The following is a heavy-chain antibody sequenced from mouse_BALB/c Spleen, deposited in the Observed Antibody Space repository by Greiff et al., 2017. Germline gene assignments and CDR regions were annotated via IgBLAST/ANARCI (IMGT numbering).Heavy chain of an antibody. Sequence: EVKVVESGGDLVKPGGSLKLSCAASGFTFSSYGMSWVRQTPDKRLEWVATISSGGSYTYYPDSVKGRFTISRDNAKNTLYLQMSSLKSEDTAMYYCATDGYYDAMDYWGQGTSVTVSS. D-gene: IGHD2-3*01. CDR2: ISSGGSYT. CDR1: GFTFSSYG. J-gene: IGHJ4*01. V-gene: IGHV5-6*01. CDR3: ATDGYYDAMDY.